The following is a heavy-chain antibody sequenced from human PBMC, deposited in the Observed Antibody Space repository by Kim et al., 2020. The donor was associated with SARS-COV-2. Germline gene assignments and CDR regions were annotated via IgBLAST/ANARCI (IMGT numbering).Heavy chain of an antibody. Sequence: GGSLRLSCAASGFTFSSYAMSWVRQAPGKGLEWVSAISGSGGSTYYADSVKGRFTISRDNSKNTLYLQMNSLRAEDTAVYYCAKDNPTSGGDYGDLAFYYYYGMDVWGQGTTVTVSS. D-gene: IGHD4-17*01. CDR1: GFTFSSYA. CDR3: AKDNPTSGGDYGDLAFYYYYGMDV. CDR2: ISGSGGST. V-gene: IGHV3-23*01. J-gene: IGHJ6*02.